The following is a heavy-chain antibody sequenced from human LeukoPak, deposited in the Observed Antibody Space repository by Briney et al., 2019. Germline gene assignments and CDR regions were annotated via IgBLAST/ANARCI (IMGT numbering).Heavy chain of an antibody. CDR2: IKQDGSEK. J-gene: IGHJ4*02. CDR1: GLAVSSNW. Sequence: GGSLRLSCAGSGLAVSSNWMTWVRQAPGKRLEWVATIKQDGSEKYYVDSVKGRFTISRDNAKNPLYLQMNSLRAEDTAVYYCAKVKTVAGYFDYGGQGTLVTVSS. CDR3: AKVKTVAGYFDY. V-gene: IGHV3-7*05. D-gene: IGHD6-19*01.